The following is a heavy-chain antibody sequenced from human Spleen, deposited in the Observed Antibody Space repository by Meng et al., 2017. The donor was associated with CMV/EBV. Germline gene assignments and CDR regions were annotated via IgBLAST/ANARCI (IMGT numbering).Heavy chain of an antibody. CDR3: AGNRSVLHPRGGGWFDP. J-gene: IGHJ5*02. Sequence: TVSAYCVPCVRKAQGHGPEWMGLRKPRSGDTKCSKKFQGRDTMTRDTTISTAYMDLGRLTSGDTALYYCAGNRSVLHPRGGGWFDPWGQGSLVTVSS. V-gene: IGHV1-2*02. D-gene: IGHD5/OR15-5a*01. CDR2: RKPRSGDT. CDR1: TVSAYC.